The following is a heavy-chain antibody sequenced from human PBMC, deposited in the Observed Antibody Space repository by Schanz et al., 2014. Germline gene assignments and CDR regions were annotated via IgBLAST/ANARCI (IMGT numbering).Heavy chain of an antibody. D-gene: IGHD1-1*01. J-gene: IGHJ3*02. CDR3: ILERRGDDAFDI. Sequence: QVQLVESGGGVVQPGGSLRLSCVASGTTFSTYGMHWVRQAPGKGLEWVAFVISDGGYKNYADSVKGRFTISRDNFKKSLFLEMSSLRTEDTDVYSCILERRGDDAFDIWGQGTMVTVSS. CDR2: VISDGGYK. V-gene: IGHV3-30*02. CDR1: GTTFSTYG.